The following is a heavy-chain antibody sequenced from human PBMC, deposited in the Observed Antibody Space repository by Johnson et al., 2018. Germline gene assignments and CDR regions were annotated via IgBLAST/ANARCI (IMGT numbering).Heavy chain of an antibody. CDR1: GFTFSSSA. Sequence: QVQLVQSGGGVVQPGRSLRLSCAGSGFTFSSSAMHWVRQAPGKGLDWVGVISYDGSNKNYADSVKGRFTISRDNSKNTMFLQMNSLNAEDPAVYYCACLTGIQYYPYYMDDWGKGTTVTVSS. D-gene: IGHD7-27*01. CDR3: ACLTGIQYYPYYMDD. CDR2: ISYDGSNK. V-gene: IGHV3-30-3*01. J-gene: IGHJ6*03.